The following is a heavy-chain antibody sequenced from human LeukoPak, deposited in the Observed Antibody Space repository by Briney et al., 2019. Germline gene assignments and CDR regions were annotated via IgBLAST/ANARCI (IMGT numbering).Heavy chain of an antibody. Sequence: SETLSLTCAVYGGSFSGYYWSWIRQPPGKGLEWIGEINHSGSTNYNPSLKSRVTISVDTSKNQFSLKLSSVTAADAAVYYCARFSTSCYTFDYWGQGTLVTVSS. V-gene: IGHV4-34*01. CDR1: GGSFSGYY. CDR2: INHSGST. CDR3: ARFSTSCYTFDY. J-gene: IGHJ4*02. D-gene: IGHD2-2*02.